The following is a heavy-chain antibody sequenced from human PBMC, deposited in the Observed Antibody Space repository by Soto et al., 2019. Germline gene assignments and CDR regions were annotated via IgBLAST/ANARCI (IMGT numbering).Heavy chain of an antibody. V-gene: IGHV4-4*02. CDR3: ARDGRLRLGGFDY. Sequence: QVQLQESGPGLVKPSGTLSLTCAVSGGSISSSNWWSWVRQPPGKGLEWIGEIYHSGSTNYNPSLRSRDTISVDKSKNQFSLKLSSVTAADTAVYYCARDGRLRLGGFDYWGQGTLVTVSS. CDR2: IYHSGST. D-gene: IGHD3-16*01. J-gene: IGHJ4*02. CDR1: GGSISSSNW.